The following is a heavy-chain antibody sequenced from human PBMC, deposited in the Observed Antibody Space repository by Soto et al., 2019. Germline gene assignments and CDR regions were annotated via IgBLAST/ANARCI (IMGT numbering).Heavy chain of an antibody. CDR1: GYSFTSYW. D-gene: IGHD3-3*01. Sequence: GESLPISCKGSGYSFTSYWIGWVRQMPGKGLEWMGIIYPGDSDTRYSPSFQGQVTISADKSISTAYLQWSSLKASDTAMYYCARRRSTIPDYYGMDVWGQGTTVTVSS. J-gene: IGHJ6*02. CDR3: ARRRSTIPDYYGMDV. CDR2: IYPGDSDT. V-gene: IGHV5-51*01.